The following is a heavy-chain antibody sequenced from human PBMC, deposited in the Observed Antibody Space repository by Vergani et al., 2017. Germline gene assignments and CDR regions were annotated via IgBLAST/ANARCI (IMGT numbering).Heavy chain of an antibody. CDR1: GFTFDTYT. J-gene: IGHJ1*01. Sequence: EVQLLESGGGLVQPGGSRRLSCEGAGFTFDTYTMAYVRPAPGKGLEGVAIISSVGGDIFYAYTVKGRFTISRDNSKNTLFLRMNSLKDEDTADYYCTTAWGLYYLHGEYFQYWGRGTLVSVSS. D-gene: IGHD3-10*01. CDR3: TTAWGLYYLHGEYFQY. V-gene: IGHV3-23*01. CDR2: ISSVGGDI.